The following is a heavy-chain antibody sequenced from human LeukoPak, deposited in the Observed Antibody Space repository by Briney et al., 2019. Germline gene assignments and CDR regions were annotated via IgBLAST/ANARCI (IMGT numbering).Heavy chain of an antibody. CDR1: GGSFSGYY. D-gene: IGHD3-22*01. J-gene: IGHJ4*02. Sequence: NPSETLSLTCAVYGGSFSGYYWSWIRQPPGKGLEWIGEINHSGSTNYNPSLKSRVTISVDTSKNQFSLKLSSVTAADTAVYYCASSSWGYYDSSGYYYFDNWRQGTLVTVSS. V-gene: IGHV4-34*01. CDR2: INHSGST. CDR3: ASSSWGYYDSSGYYYFDN.